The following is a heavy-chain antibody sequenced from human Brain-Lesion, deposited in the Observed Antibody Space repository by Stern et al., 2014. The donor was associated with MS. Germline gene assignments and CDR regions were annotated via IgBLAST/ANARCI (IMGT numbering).Heavy chain of an antibody. CDR2: VYYTGST. J-gene: IGHJ4*02. CDR3: VRPDIMGTIWN. D-gene: IGHD1-26*01. CDR1: GGSITSSSYY. Sequence: QVQLQESGPGLVKPSETLSLTCTVSGGSITSSSYYWGWIRQPPGRGLEYIGTVYYTGSTFYDPSLKSRVTISVDPSTNPVALKLPPVTAADTAVYYCVRPDIMGTIWNWGQGTLVTVSS. V-gene: IGHV4-39*01.